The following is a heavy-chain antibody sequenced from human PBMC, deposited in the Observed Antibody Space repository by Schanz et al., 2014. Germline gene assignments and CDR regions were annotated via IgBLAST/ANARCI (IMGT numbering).Heavy chain of an antibody. CDR2: IYHSGNT. Sequence: QVQLQESGPGLLKPSGTLSLTCAVSGASITSSHWWSWVRQPPGKGLEWIGEIYHSGNTNYSPSLKSRVTISVDKSKNQFTLKLTSVTAADTAVYYCAREGPGDYYGMDVWGQGRTVIVSS. J-gene: IGHJ6*02. CDR3: AREGPGDYYGMDV. CDR1: GASITSSHW. V-gene: IGHV4-4*02.